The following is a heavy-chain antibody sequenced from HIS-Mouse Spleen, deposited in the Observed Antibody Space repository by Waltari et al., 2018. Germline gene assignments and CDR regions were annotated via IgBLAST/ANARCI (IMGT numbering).Heavy chain of an antibody. D-gene: IGHD2-15*01. J-gene: IGHJ4*02. V-gene: IGHV4-4*07. CDR2: IYTSGST. CDR3: ARYCSGGSCYGGSFDY. Sequence: QVQLQESGPGLVTPSETLSLPCTVSGGSISRYSWSWIRQPAGKGLEWIGRIYTSGSTNYNPSLKSRVTMSVDTSKNQFSLKLSSVTAADTAVYYCARYCSGGSCYGGSFDYWGQGTLVTVSS. CDR1: GGSISRYS.